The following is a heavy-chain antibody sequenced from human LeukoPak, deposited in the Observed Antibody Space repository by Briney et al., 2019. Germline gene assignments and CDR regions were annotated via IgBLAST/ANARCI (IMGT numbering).Heavy chain of an antibody. D-gene: IGHD3-22*01. Sequence: SETLSLTSTVSGGSTLRGAYYWSWIRQHPGKGLEWIGYIYYSGSTFYNPSLESRVTISVDSSNNQFALRRSSVTAADTAVYCCARDLSGDSSEPLGYFDYWGRGTLDSVSS. CDR3: ARDLSGDSSEPLGYFDY. J-gene: IGHJ4*02. V-gene: IGHV4-31*03. CDR2: IYYSGST. CDR1: GGSTLRGAYY.